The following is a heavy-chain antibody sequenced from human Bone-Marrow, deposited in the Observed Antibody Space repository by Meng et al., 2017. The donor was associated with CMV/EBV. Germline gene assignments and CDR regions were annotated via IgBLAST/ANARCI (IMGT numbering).Heavy chain of an antibody. V-gene: IGHV3-23*01. Sequence: GESLKISCAASGFTFSGYAMSWVRQAPGKGLEWVSAISGSGGSTYYADSVKGRFTISRDNSKNTLYLQMNSLRAEDTAVYYCARDLRRNLDYWGQRTLVTVSS. CDR1: GFTFSGYA. CDR2: ISGSGGST. D-gene: IGHD4-17*01. J-gene: IGHJ4*02. CDR3: ARDLRRNLDY.